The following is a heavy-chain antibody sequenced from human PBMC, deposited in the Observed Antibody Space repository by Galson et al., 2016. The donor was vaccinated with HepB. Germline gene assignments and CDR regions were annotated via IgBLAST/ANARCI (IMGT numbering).Heavy chain of an antibody. J-gene: IGHJ4*02. D-gene: IGHD5-24*01. CDR2: INPNSGGT. CDR3: ARGVDGYTLLMDD. CDR1: GYTFTDYY. Sequence: SVKVSCKASGYTFTDYYMHWVRQAPGQGLEWMGWINPNSGGTNYAQTFQGWVTMTRDTSIGTASMELSRLRCDDTAVYYCARGVDGYTLLMDDWGQGTLVTVSS. V-gene: IGHV1-2*04.